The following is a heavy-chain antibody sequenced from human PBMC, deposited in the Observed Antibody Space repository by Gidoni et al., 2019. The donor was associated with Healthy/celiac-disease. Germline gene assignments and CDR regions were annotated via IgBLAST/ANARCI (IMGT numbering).Heavy chain of an antibody. CDR2: MSSSGSTI. J-gene: IGHJ6*02. V-gene: IGHV3-48*03. CDR1: GFTYSSYE. D-gene: IGHD3-10*01. CDR3: AREWFRELPMGMDV. Sequence: EVQLVASGGGLVQPGGSLRLSCAASGFTYSSYEMNWVRQAPGKGLEWVSYMSSSGSTIYYADSVKGRFTISRDNAKNSLYLQMNSLRAEDTAVYYCAREWFRELPMGMDVWGQGTTVTVSS.